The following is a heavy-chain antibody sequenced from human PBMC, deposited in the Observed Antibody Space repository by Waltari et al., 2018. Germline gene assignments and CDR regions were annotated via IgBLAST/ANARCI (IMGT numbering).Heavy chain of an antibody. J-gene: IGHJ4*02. V-gene: IGHV3-30*18. CDR3: AKDLYSSDTEGDY. D-gene: IGHD6-25*01. CDR1: GFTFSSYG. Sequence: QVQLVESGGGVVQPGRSLRLSCAASGFTFSSYGMHWVRQAPGKGLEWVAVISYDGSNKYKADSVKGRFTISRDNSKNTLYLQMNSLRAEDTAVYYCAKDLYSSDTEGDYWGQGTLVTVSS. CDR2: ISYDGSNK.